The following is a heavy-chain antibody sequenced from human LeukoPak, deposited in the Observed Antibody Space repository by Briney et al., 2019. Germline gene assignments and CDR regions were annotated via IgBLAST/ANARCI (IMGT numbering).Heavy chain of an antibody. D-gene: IGHD3-9*01. CDR1: EFSVGSNY. CDR3: AKGIYDYDILTAYWPTGY. V-gene: IGHV3-20*04. CDR2: INWNGGST. J-gene: IGHJ4*02. Sequence: GGSLRLSCAASEFSVGSNYMTWVRQAPGKGLEWVSGINWNGGSTGYADSVKGRFTISRDNAKNSLYLQMNSLRAEDTAIYYCAKGIYDYDILTAYWPTGYWGQGTLVTVSS.